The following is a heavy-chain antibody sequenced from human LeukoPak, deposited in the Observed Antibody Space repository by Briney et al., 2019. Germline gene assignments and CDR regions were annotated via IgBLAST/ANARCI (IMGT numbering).Heavy chain of an antibody. CDR2: FSGSGGGT. Sequence: GGSLRLSCAGSGFTFSSYAMSWVRQAPGKGLEWVSAFSGSGGGTYYADSVKGRFTISRDNSKNTLYLQMSSLRAEDTAVYYCAKAYSSSWYGRIDYWGQGTLVTVSS. D-gene: IGHD6-13*01. CDR3: AKAYSSSWYGRIDY. V-gene: IGHV3-23*01. J-gene: IGHJ4*02. CDR1: GFTFSSYA.